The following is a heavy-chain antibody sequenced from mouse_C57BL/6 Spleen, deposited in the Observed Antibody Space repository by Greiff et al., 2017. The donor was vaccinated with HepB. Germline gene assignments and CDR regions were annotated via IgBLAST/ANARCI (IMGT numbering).Heavy chain of an antibody. V-gene: IGHV5-17*01. CDR2: ISSGSSTI. J-gene: IGHJ2*01. CDR3: ASTDFDY. Sequence: DVQLQESGGGLVKPGGSLKLSCAASGFTFSDYGMHWVRQAPEKGLEWVAYISSGSSTIYYADTVKGRFTISRDNAKNTLFLQMTSLRSEDTAMYYCASTDFDYWGQGTTLTVSS. CDR1: GFTFSDYG. D-gene: IGHD1-1*01.